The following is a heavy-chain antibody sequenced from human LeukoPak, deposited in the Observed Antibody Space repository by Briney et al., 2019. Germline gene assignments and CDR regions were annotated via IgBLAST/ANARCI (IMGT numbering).Heavy chain of an antibody. CDR3: AKDLVRAFYSSSPSAFDY. V-gene: IGHV3-23*01. D-gene: IGHD6-6*01. J-gene: IGHJ4*02. Sequence: PGGFLRLSCAASGFAFSSYAMSWVRQAPGKGLEWVSAISGSGGSTYYADSVKGRFTISRDNSKNTLYLQMNSLRAEDTAVYYCAKDLVRAFYSSSPSAFDYWGQGTLVTVSS. CDR1: GFAFSSYA. CDR2: ISGSGGST.